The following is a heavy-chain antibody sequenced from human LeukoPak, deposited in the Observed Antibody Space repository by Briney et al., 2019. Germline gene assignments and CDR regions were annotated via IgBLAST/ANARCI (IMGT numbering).Heavy chain of an antibody. J-gene: IGHJ4*02. V-gene: IGHV3-30*04. CDR2: ISYDGSNK. CDR3: ARGYSSSWSSFDY. D-gene: IGHD6-13*01. CDR1: GFTFSSYA. Sequence: GGSLRLSCAASGFTFSSYAMHWVRQAPGKGLEWVAVISYDGSNKYYADSVKGRFTISRDNSKNTLYPQMNSLRAEDTAVYYCARGYSSSWSSFDYWGQGTLVTVSS.